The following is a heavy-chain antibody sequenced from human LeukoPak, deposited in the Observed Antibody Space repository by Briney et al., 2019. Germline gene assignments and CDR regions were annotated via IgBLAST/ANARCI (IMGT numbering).Heavy chain of an antibody. D-gene: IGHD4-17*01. CDR2: ISSSSSYI. V-gene: IGHV3-21*01. Sequence: PGGSLRLSCAASGFAFSSYNMNWVRQAPGKGLEWVSSISSSSSYIYYADSVKGRFTISRDNAKNSLYLQMNSLRAEDTAVYYCARENPYGDYVLYYYYMDVWGKGTTVTVSS. CDR3: ARENPYGDYVLYYYYMDV. CDR1: GFAFSSYN. J-gene: IGHJ6*03.